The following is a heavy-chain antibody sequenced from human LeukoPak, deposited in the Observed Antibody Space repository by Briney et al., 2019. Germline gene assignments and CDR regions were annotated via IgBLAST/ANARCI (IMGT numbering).Heavy chain of an antibody. J-gene: IGHJ4*02. CDR3: ARDPIAVAGPFDY. V-gene: IGHV1-69*13. D-gene: IGHD6-19*01. CDR1: GGTFSSYA. Sequence: ASVKVSCKASGGTFSSYAISWARQAPGQGLEWMGGIIPIFGTANYAQKFQGRVTITADESTSTAYMELSSLRSEDTAVYYCARDPIAVAGPFDYWGQGTLVTVSS. CDR2: IIPIFGTA.